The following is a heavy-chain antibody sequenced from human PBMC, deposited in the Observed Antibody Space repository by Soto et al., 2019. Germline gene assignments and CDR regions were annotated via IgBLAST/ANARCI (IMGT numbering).Heavy chain of an antibody. CDR1: GFTFSSYA. V-gene: IGHV3-23*01. CDR2: ISGSGGST. J-gene: IGHJ6*03. D-gene: IGHD2-15*01. CDR3: AKVPTFVAAPLALYYMGV. Sequence: GSLRLSCAASGFTFSSYAMSWVRQAPGKGLEWVSAISGSGGSTYYADSVKGRFTISRDNSKNTLYLQMNSLRAEDTAVYYCAKVPTFVAAPLALYYMGVWGKGTTLTVSS.